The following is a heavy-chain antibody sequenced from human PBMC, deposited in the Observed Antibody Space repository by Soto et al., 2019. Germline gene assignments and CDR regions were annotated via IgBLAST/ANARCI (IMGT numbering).Heavy chain of an antibody. CDR2: IRSKAYGGTT. J-gene: IGHJ4*02. V-gene: IGHV3-49*05. CDR3: TREIFALIVVDTTYPDY. Sequence: EVQLVESGGGLVKPGRSLRLSCTASGFTFGDYAMSWFRQAPGKGLEWVGFIRSKAYGGTTEYAASVKGRFTISRDDSKSIAYLQMNSLKTEDTAVYYCTREIFALIVVDTTYPDYWGQGTLVTVSS. D-gene: IGHD3-22*01. CDR1: GFTFGDYA.